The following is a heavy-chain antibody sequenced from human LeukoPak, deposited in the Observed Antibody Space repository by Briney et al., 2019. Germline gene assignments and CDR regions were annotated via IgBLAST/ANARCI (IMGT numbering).Heavy chain of an antibody. D-gene: IGHD3-10*01. Sequence: SETLSLTCTVSGASIDGYYWSWIRQPAGPSPEWIGRIHTSGTTNYNPAFKSRVIMSVDTSDKQFSLNVSSVTAADTAVYYCARMPPVRGVRNFYFYYYVDVWGRGTTVTVSS. CDR1: GASIDGYY. V-gene: IGHV4-4*07. J-gene: IGHJ6*03. CDR2: IHTSGTT. CDR3: ARMPPVRGVRNFYFYYYVDV.